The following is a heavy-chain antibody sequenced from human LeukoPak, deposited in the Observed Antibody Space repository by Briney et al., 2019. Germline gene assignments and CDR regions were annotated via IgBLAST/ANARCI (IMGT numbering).Heavy chain of an antibody. V-gene: IGHV3-23*01. CDR2: ISGSGGST. D-gene: IGHD3-22*01. CDR3: AKDRAMIVVVITKGFDY. Sequence: GGSLRLSCAASGFTFSSYAVSWVRQAPGKGLEWVSAISGSGGSTYYADSVKGRFTISRDNSKNTLYLQMNSLRAEDTAVYYCAKDRAMIVVVITKGFDYWGQGTLVTVSS. CDR1: GFTFSSYA. J-gene: IGHJ4*02.